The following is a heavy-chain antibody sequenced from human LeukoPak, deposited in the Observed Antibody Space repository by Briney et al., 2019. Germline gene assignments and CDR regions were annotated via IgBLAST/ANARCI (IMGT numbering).Heavy chain of an antibody. CDR3: ARAPGRYYYMDV. D-gene: IGHD1-1*01. CDR1: GYTFTSYG. CDR2: ISAYNGNT. V-gene: IGHV1-18*01. J-gene: IGHJ6*03. Sequence: ASVKVSCKASGYTFTSYGISWVRQAPGQGLEWMGWISAYNGNTNYAQKLQGRVTMTTDTSTSTAYMELSSLRSEDTAVYYCARAPGRYYYMDVWGKGTTVTVSS.